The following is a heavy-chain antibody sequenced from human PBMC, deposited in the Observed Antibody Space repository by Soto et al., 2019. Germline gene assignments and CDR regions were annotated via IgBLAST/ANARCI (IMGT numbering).Heavy chain of an antibody. D-gene: IGHD4-17*01. Sequence: SLTCTVSGGSISSYYWSWIRQPPGKGLEWIGYIYYSGSTNYNPSLKSRVTISVDTSKNQFSLKLSSVTAADTAVYYCARELNTVTYNWFDPWGQGTLVTVSS. CDR3: ARELNTVTYNWFDP. CDR1: GGSISSYY. V-gene: IGHV4-59*12. CDR2: IYYSGST. J-gene: IGHJ5*02.